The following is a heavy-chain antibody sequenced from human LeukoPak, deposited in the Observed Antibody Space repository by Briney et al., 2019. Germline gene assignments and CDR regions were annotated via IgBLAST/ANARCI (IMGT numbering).Heavy chain of an antibody. CDR1: GFTFSSYA. J-gene: IGHJ4*02. D-gene: IGHD3-10*01. V-gene: IGHV3-23*01. CDR3: AKELRITMVRGVIMKQRFDY. Sequence: GGSLRLSCAASGFTFSSYAMSWVRQAPGKGLEWVSAISGSGGSTYYADSVKGRFTISRDNSKNTLYLQMNSQRAEDTAVYYCAKELRITMVRGVIMKQRFDYWGQGTLVTVSS. CDR2: ISGSGGST.